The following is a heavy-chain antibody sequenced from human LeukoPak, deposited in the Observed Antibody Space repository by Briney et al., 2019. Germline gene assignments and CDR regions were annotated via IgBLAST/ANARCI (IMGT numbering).Heavy chain of an antibody. CDR1: GGSFSGYY. J-gene: IGHJ4*02. CDR3: ARHCSGWLQSSFDY. D-gene: IGHD5-24*01. Sequence: SETLSLTCAVYGGSFSGYYWSWIRQPPGKGLEWIGEINHSGSTNYNPSLKSRVTISVDTSKNQFSLKLSSVTAADTAVYYCARHCSGWLQSSFDYWGQGTLVTVSS. CDR2: INHSGST. V-gene: IGHV4-34*01.